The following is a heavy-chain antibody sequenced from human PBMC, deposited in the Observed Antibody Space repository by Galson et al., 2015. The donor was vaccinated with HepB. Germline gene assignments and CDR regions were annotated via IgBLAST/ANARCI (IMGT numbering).Heavy chain of an antibody. CDR3: ARDPEAGGYYFDY. D-gene: IGHD3-16*01. CDR2: ISYDGSNK. J-gene: IGHJ4*02. V-gene: IGHV3-30*04. CDR1: GFTFSSYA. Sequence: SLRLSCAASGFTFSSYAMHWVRQAPGKGLEWVAVISYDGSNKYYADSVKGRFTISRDNSKNTLYLQMNSLRAEDTAVYYCARDPEAGGYYFDYWGQGTLVTVSS.